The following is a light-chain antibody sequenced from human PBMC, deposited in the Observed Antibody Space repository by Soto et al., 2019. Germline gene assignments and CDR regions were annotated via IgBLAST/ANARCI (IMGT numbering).Light chain of an antibody. Sequence: DIPMTQSPSTLSASVGDRVTITCRASQSISSWLAWYQQKPGQAPKLLIYKASDLQSGISSRFSGSGSGTEFTLTIISLQPDDYATYYCQQYKVYPFIFGQGTKLE. CDR2: KAS. V-gene: IGKV1-5*03. J-gene: IGKJ2*01. CDR3: QQYKVYPFI. CDR1: QSISSW.